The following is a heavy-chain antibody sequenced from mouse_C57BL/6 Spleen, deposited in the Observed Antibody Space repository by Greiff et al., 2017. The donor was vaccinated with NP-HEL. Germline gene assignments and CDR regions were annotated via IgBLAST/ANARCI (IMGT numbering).Heavy chain of an antibody. CDR3: AREEEYDGYRYAMDY. CDR2: IYPGSGST. Sequence: QVQLKQPGAELVKPGASVKMSCKASGYTFTSYWITWVKQRPGQGLEWIGDIYPGSGSTNYNEKFKSKATLTVDTSSSTAYMQLSSLTSEDSAVYYCAREEEYDGYRYAMDYWGQGTSVTVSS. CDR1: GYTFTSYW. D-gene: IGHD2-3*01. J-gene: IGHJ4*01. V-gene: IGHV1-55*01.